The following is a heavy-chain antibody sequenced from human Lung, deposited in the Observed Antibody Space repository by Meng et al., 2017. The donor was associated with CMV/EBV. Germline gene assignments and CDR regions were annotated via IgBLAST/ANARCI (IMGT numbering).Heavy chain of an antibody. CDR2: ISTSSSYI. CDR3: AREKSNYGDHYFDF. CDR1: GFTFSSHS. V-gene: IGHV3-21*01. Sequence: GSLRLSCAGSGFTFSSHSMNWVRQAPGKGLEWVSSISTSSSYIYYADSVKGRFTVSRDNARKSLYLEMNSLRAEDTAVYYCAREKSNYGDHYFDFWGQGALVTVSS. D-gene: IGHD4-11*01. J-gene: IGHJ4*02.